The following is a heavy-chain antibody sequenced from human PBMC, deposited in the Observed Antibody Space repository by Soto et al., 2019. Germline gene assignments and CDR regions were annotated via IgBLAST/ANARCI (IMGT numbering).Heavy chain of an antibody. CDR2: IYWNGDK. CDR3: AHRRGFGELAY. CDR1: GFSLSTSGVG. Sequence: QITLKESGPTLVKPTQTLTLTCTFSGFSLSTSGVGVGWIRQPPGKALEWLVLIYWNGDKRFSPSLESRLTITKDTSKNQVVLTMTNMDPVDTATYYCAHRRGFGELAYWGQGTLVTVSS. J-gene: IGHJ4*02. V-gene: IGHV2-5*01. D-gene: IGHD3-10*01.